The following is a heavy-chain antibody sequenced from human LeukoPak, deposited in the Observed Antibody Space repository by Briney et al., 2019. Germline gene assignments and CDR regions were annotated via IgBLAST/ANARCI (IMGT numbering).Heavy chain of an antibody. Sequence: SETLSLTCAVSGGSISNTNHWNWVRQPPGTGLEWIGEMYHDGYTNYNPSLKSRVTMSVDKSKNHFSLKLTSVTAADTAVYYCARSRGAVAGWSFDIWGQGTVVTVSS. V-gene: IGHV4-4*02. CDR1: GGSISNTNH. D-gene: IGHD6-19*01. J-gene: IGHJ3*02. CDR3: ARSRGAVAGWSFDI. CDR2: MYHDGYT.